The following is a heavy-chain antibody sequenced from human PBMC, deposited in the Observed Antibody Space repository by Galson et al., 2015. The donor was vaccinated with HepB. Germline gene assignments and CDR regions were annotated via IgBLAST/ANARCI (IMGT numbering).Heavy chain of an antibody. Sequence: SLRLSCAASGFTFSSYAMHWVRQAPGKGLEYVSAISSNGGSTYYANSVKGRFTISRDNSKNTLYLQMGSLRAEDMAVYYCARDSGYCSSTSCYGRIRPVTGYFDLWGRGTLVTVSS. V-gene: IGHV3-64*01. CDR2: ISSNGGST. J-gene: IGHJ2*01. CDR1: GFTFSSYA. D-gene: IGHD2-2*01. CDR3: ARDSGYCSSTSCYGRIRPVTGYFDL.